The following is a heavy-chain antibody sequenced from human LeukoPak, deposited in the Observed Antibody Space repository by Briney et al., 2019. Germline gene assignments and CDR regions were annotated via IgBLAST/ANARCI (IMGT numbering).Heavy chain of an antibody. V-gene: IGHV4-31*03. D-gene: IGHD1-26*01. CDR1: GGSISSSSYY. CDR3: ARVDGATTRAFDI. J-gene: IGHJ3*02. CDR2: IYYSGST. Sequence: SETLSLTCTVSGGSISSSSYYWGWIRQHPGKGLEWIGYIYYSGSTYYNPSLKSRVTISVDTSKNQFSLKLSSVTAADTAVYYCARVDGATTRAFDIWGQGTMVTVSS.